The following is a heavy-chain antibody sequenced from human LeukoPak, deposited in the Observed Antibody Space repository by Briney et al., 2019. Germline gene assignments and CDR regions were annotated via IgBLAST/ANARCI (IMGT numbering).Heavy chain of an antibody. CDR1: PDSTTSNF. J-gene: IGHJ4*02. V-gene: IGHV4-4*02. Sequence: PSETLSLTCTVSPDSTTSNFWSWVRQPPGKGLEWIGEIHRSGSTNYNPSLQSRVTISIDRSKNQIALGFSSVTAADTAVYYCAREIVGGFNPGAYWGQGTLVTVSS. D-gene: IGHD1-14*01. CDR2: IHRSGST. CDR3: AREIVGGFNPGAY.